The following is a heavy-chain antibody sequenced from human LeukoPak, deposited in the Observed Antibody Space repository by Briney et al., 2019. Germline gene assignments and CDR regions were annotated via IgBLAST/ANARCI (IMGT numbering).Heavy chain of an antibody. J-gene: IGHJ4*02. CDR2: ISYDGSNK. Sequence: GRSLRLSCAASGFTFSSYGMHWVRQAPGKGLEWVAVISYDGSNKYYADSVKGRFTISRDNSKNTLYLQMNSLRAEDTAVYYCAKGVARTFDYWGQGTLVTVSS. V-gene: IGHV3-30*18. CDR1: GFTFSSYG. CDR3: AKGVARTFDY. D-gene: IGHD5-12*01.